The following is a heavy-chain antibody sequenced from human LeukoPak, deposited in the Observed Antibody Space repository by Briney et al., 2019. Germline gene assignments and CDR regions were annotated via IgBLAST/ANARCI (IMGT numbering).Heavy chain of an antibody. J-gene: IGHJ6*03. D-gene: IGHD1-26*01. Sequence: ASVKVSCKASGYTFTGYYMHWVRQAAGQGLEWMGWVNPNSGGTNYAQRLRGRVTTTRDTSISTAYMELSRLRSDDTAVYYCARVVVGATASGKDYYYYYYMDVWGKGTTVTISS. V-gene: IGHV1-2*02. CDR2: VNPNSGGT. CDR1: GYTFTGYY. CDR3: ARVVVGATASGKDYYYYYYMDV.